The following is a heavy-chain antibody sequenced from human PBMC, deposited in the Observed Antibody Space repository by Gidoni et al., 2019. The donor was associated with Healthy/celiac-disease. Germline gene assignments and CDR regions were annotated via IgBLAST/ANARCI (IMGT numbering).Heavy chain of an antibody. D-gene: IGHD3-10*01. CDR3: AKARVRGVIITGPFDY. J-gene: IGHJ4*02. CDR2: ISGSGGST. CDR1: GCTVSSYA. Sequence: EVQLLESGGGLVQPGGSLRLSCAASGCTVSSYAMSWVRQATGTGLEWVSGISGSGGSTYYADSVKGRFTISRDNSKNTLYLQMNSLRAEDTAVYYCAKARVRGVIITGPFDYWGQGTLVTVSS. V-gene: IGHV3-23*01.